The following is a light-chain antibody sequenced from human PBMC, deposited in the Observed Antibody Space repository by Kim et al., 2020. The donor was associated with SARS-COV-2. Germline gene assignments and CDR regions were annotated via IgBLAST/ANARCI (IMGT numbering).Light chain of an antibody. Sequence: SSELTQDPAVSVALGQTVRITCQGDSLRSYYASWYQQKPGQAPVLVIYGKNNRPSGIPDRFSGSSSGNTASLTITGAQAEDEADYYCNSRDSSGNHTCFGGGTKLTVL. V-gene: IGLV3-19*01. CDR1: SLRSYY. CDR2: GKN. CDR3: NSRDSSGNHTC. J-gene: IGLJ2*01.